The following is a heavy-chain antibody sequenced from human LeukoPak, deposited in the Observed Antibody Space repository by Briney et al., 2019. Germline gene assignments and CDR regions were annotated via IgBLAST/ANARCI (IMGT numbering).Heavy chain of an antibody. V-gene: IGHV1-46*01. Sequence: GASVKVSCKASGYTFTSYYMHWVRQAPGQGLEWMGIINPSGGSTSYAQKFQGRVTMTRDTSTSTVYMELSSLRSEDTAVYYCASEEWERTQGYWGQGTLVTVSS. D-gene: IGHD1-26*01. CDR2: INPSGGST. CDR1: GYTFTSYY. J-gene: IGHJ4*02. CDR3: ASEEWERTQGY.